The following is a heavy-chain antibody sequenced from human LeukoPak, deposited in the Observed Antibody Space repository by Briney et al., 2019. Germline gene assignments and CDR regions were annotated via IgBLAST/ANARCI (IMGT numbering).Heavy chain of an antibody. CDR1: GFTVSSNY. Sequence: GGSLRLSCAASGFTVSSNYMSWVRQAPGKGLEWVSVIYSGGSTYYADSVKGRFTISRDNSKNTLYLQMNSLRAEDTAVYYCARDNYGGKSYYYYYMDVWGTGTTVTVSS. CDR2: IYSGGST. J-gene: IGHJ6*03. D-gene: IGHD4-23*01. V-gene: IGHV3-66*02. CDR3: ARDNYGGKSYYYYYMDV.